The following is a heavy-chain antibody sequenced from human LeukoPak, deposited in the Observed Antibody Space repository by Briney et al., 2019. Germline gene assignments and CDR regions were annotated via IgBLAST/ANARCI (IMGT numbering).Heavy chain of an antibody. CDR2: INWNGGST. D-gene: IGHD4-17*01. V-gene: IGHV3-20*04. CDR3: ARDEGMTVTTAFDY. J-gene: IGHJ4*02. Sequence: PGGSLRLSCAASGFTFDDYGMSWVRQAPGKGLEWVSGINWNGGSTGYADSVKGRFTISRDNAKNSLYLQMNSLRAEDTALYYCARDEGMTVTTAFDYWGQGTLVTVSS. CDR1: GFTFDDYG.